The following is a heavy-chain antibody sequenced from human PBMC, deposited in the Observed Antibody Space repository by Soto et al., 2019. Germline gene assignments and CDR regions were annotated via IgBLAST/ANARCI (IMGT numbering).Heavy chain of an antibody. J-gene: IGHJ6*02. CDR1: GYSFTTYG. Sequence: ASVKVSCKTSGYSFTTYGISWVRQAPGQGLEWMGWISAYNGNTNYAQKLQGRVTMTTDTSTSTAYMELRSLRSDDTAVYYCAREGPATYYYYGMDVWGQGSTVTVSS. CDR2: ISAYNGNT. CDR3: AREGPATYYYYGMDV. V-gene: IGHV1-18*01.